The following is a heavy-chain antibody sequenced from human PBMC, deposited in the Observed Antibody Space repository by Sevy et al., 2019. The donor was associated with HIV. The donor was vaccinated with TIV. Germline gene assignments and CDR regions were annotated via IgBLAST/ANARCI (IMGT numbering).Heavy chain of an antibody. CDR3: KKNPIPDTHGNFDI. Sequence: GESLKISCKGSGYSFTSYWIGWVRQMPGKGLEWMGIINPGDSDTRYSPSFQGQVTISADKSISTAYLQWSSLKASDTAMYYGKKNPIPDTHGNFDIWGQGTMATVSS. CDR1: GYSFTSYW. V-gene: IGHV5-51*01. D-gene: IGHD2-2*01. CDR2: INPGDSDT. J-gene: IGHJ3*02.